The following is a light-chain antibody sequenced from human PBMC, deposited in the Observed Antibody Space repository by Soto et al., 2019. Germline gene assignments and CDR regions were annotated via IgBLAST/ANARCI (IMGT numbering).Light chain of an antibody. V-gene: IGLV1-51*01. Sequence: QSVLTQPPSVSAAPGQRVTISCSGSRSNIGYNSVSWYQQFPGTAPKLLIYDNDKRPSGIPDRFSGSKSGTSVTLGITGLQTGAEDDYYCGTWASGLSAVVFGGGTKLTVL. CDR2: DND. CDR3: GTWASGLSAVV. CDR1: RSNIGYNS. J-gene: IGLJ2*01.